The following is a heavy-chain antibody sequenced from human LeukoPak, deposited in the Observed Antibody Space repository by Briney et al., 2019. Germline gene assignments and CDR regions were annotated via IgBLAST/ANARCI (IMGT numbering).Heavy chain of an antibody. V-gene: IGHV3-30*03. D-gene: IGHD3-3*01. J-gene: IGHJ6*02. CDR2: ISYDGSNK. CDR1: GFTFSSYG. CDR3: AGWYYDFWSGYLGTNSYYYGMDV. Sequence: GGSLRLSCAASGFTFSSYGMHWVRQAPGKGLEWVAVISYDGSNKYYADSVKGRFTISRDNSKNTLYLQMNSLRAEDTAVYYCAGWYYDFWSGYLGTNSYYYGMDVWGQGTTVTVSS.